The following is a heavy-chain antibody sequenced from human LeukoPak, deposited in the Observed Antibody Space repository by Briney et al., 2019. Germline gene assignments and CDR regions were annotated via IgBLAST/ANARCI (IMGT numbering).Heavy chain of an antibody. J-gene: IGHJ5*02. D-gene: IGHD6-13*01. CDR2: IYSSGST. V-gene: IGHV3-53*01. CDR1: GFTVSTNY. CDR3: ARDRAGSSSWYEGWFDP. Sequence: GSLRLSCAASGFTVSTNYMSWVRQAPGKGLEWVSVIYSSGSTSYADSVKGRFTISRDKSKNTLYLQMNSLRAEDTAVYYCARDRAGSSSWYEGWFDPWGQGTLVTVSS.